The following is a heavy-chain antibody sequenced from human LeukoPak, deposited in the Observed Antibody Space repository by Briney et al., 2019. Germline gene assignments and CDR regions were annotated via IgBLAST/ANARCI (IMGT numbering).Heavy chain of an antibody. CDR3: ARGGLTGTTIPYFDY. CDR1: EFTFSSYW. Sequence: GGSLRLSCTASEFTFSSYWMHWVRQPPGKGLVWVSRINSDGSSTSYADAVKGRFTISRDNAKNTLYLRMNSQRAEDTAVYYCARGGLTGTTIPYFDYWGQGTLVTVSS. D-gene: IGHD1-7*01. J-gene: IGHJ4*02. V-gene: IGHV3-74*01. CDR2: INSDGSST.